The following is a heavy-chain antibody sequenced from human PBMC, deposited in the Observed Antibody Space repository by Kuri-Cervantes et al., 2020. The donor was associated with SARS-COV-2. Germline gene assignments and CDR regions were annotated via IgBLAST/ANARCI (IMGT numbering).Heavy chain of an antibody. CDR3: ASPETLRPYCSSTSCYTDDAFDT. CDR2: INPNSGGT. CDR1: GYTFTGYY. Sequence: ASVKVSCKASGYTFTGYYMHWVRQAPGQGLEWMGWINPNSGGTNYAQKFQGRVTMTRDTSISTAYMELSRLGSDDTAVYYCASPETLRPYCSSTSCYTDDAFDTWGQGTMVTVSS. V-gene: IGHV1-2*02. J-gene: IGHJ3*02. D-gene: IGHD2-2*02.